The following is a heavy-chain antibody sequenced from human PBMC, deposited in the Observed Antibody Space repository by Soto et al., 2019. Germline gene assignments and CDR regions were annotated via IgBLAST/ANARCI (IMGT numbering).Heavy chain of an antibody. V-gene: IGHV3-49*04. CDR3: TREDIVPFDY. CDR2: IRSKAYGGTT. J-gene: IGHJ4*02. D-gene: IGHD2-8*01. CDR1: GFTFGDYA. Sequence: GGSLRLSCTASGFTFGDYAMSWVRQAPGKGLEWVGFIRSKAYGGTTEYAASVKGRFTISRDDSKSIAYLQMNSLKTEDTAVYYCTREDIVPFDYWGQGTLVTVSS.